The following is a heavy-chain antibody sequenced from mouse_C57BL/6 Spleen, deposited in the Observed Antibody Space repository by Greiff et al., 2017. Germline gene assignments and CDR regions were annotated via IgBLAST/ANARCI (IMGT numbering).Heavy chain of an antibody. Sequence: EVKLMESGGGLVKPGGSLKLSCAASGFTFSDYGMHWVRQAPEKGLEWVAYISSGSSTIYYADTVKGRFTISRDNAKNTLFLQMTSLRSEDTAMYYGARGRLRLLYYAMDDWGQGTSVTVSS. D-gene: IGHD2-4*01. CDR1: GFTFSDYG. J-gene: IGHJ4*01. V-gene: IGHV5-17*01. CDR3: ARGRLRLLYYAMDD. CDR2: ISSGSSTI.